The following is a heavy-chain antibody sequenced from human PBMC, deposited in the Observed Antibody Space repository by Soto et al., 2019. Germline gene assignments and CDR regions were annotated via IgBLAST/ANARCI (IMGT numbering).Heavy chain of an antibody. Sequence: GGPLSLSCAASGITFSNAWMSWVRQVPGKGLEWVGRIKSKTHGGTTDYAAPVKGRFTISRDDSKNTLDLQINSLKTEDTAVYSCSTDSRFLEGSSYYDGIDVWGQGTLVTVSS. CDR1: GITFSNAW. D-gene: IGHD3-3*01. J-gene: IGHJ6*02. CDR2: IKSKTHGGTT. V-gene: IGHV3-15*01. CDR3: STDSRFLEGSSYYDGIDV.